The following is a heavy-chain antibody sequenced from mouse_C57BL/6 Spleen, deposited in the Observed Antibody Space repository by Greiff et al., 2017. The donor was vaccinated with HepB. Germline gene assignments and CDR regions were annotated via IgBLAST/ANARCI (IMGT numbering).Heavy chain of an antibody. J-gene: IGHJ2*01. CDR3: GSIYNGTPLDY. V-gene: IGHV1-82*01. D-gene: IGHD1-1*01. Sequence: QVQLQQPGPELVKPGASVKISCKASGYAFSSSWMNWVKQRPGRGLEWIGRIYPGDGDTNYNGKFKGKATLTADKSSSTAYMQLSSLASEDSAVYLSGSIYNGTPLDYWGQGTTLTVSS. CDR2: IYPGDGDT. CDR1: GYAFSSSW.